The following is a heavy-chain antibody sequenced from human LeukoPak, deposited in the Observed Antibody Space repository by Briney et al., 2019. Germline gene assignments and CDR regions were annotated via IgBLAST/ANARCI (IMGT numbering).Heavy chain of an antibody. Sequence: SQTLSLTCTVSGGSISSGDYYWSWIRQPPGKGLEWIGYIYYSGSTYYNPSLKSRVTISVDTSKNQFSLKLSSVTAADTAVFYCARASLGYYGSGSMYGMDVWGQGTTVTVSS. V-gene: IGHV4-30-4*01. CDR1: GGSISSGDYY. CDR2: IYYSGST. J-gene: IGHJ6*02. D-gene: IGHD3-10*01. CDR3: ARASLGYYGSGSMYGMDV.